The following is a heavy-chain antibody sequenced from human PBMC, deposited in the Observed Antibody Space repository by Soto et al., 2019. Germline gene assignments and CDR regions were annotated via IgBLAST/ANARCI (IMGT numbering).Heavy chain of an antibody. CDR1: GFTFSSYS. CDR3: VKVGGSSSWYRFYFDY. CDR2: ISYDGSTI. Sequence: LRLSCAASGFTFSSYSMHWVRQAPCKGLEWVAVISYDGSTIYYADSVKGRFSISRDNSKNTLHLEMHNLRPEDTAVYYCVKVGGSSSWYRFYFDYWGQGTLVTVSS. D-gene: IGHD6-13*01. J-gene: IGHJ4*02. V-gene: IGHV3-30*18.